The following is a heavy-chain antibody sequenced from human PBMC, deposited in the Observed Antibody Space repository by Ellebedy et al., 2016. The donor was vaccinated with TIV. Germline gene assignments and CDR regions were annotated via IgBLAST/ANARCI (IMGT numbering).Heavy chain of an antibody. CDR1: GFIFSSHT. Sequence: GGSLRLSXEASGFIFSSHTMSWVRQTPGEGLEWVSAISGSADSTSYADSVKGRFTISRDNSKNKMYLQMNSLRAEDTAVFYCAKGRGSSYDFDYWGQGTLVTVSS. D-gene: IGHD2-15*01. J-gene: IGHJ4*02. CDR2: ISGSADST. V-gene: IGHV3-23*01. CDR3: AKGRGSSYDFDY.